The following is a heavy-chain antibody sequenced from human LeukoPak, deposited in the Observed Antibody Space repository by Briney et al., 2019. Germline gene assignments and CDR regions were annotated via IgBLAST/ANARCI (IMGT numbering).Heavy chain of an antibody. J-gene: IGHJ4*02. CDR1: GYTFTSYD. CDR3: ARHESIFGVVMPQPFDY. Sequence: ASVKVSCKASGYTFTSYDINWVRQATGQGLEWMGWMNPNSGNTGYAQKFQGRVTMTRNTSISTAYMELSSLRSEDTAVYYCARHESIFGVVMPQPFDYWGQGTLVTVSS. V-gene: IGHV1-8*01. D-gene: IGHD3-3*01. CDR2: MNPNSGNT.